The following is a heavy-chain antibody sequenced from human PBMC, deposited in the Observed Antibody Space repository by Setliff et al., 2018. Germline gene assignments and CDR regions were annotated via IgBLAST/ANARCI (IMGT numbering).Heavy chain of an antibody. CDR1: GYTFTGYY. CDR3: AREPYDYIWGSYRSPYFDH. CDR2: MNPNTGGT. J-gene: IGHJ4*02. D-gene: IGHD3-16*02. V-gene: IGHV1-2*02. Sequence: ASVKVSCKASGYTFTGYYMHWVRQAPGQGLEWMGWMNPNTGGTTYAQAFQARITMTRDTSISTAYMELSRLTSDDMAVYYCAREPYDYIWGSYRSPYFDHWGQGALVTVSS.